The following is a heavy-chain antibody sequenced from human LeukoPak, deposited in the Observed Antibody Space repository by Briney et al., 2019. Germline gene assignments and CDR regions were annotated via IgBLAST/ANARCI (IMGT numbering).Heavy chain of an antibody. D-gene: IGHD3-10*01. CDR3: ARGGGDYYYYYGMDV. J-gene: IGHJ6*02. V-gene: IGHV4-59*01. CDR1: GGSISSYY. CDR2: IYYSGST. Sequence: SETLSPTCTVSGGSISSYYWSWIRQPPGKGLEWIGYIYYSGSTNYNPSLKSRVTISVDTSKNQFSLKLSSVTAADTAVYYCARGGGDYYYYYGMDVWGQGTTVTVSS.